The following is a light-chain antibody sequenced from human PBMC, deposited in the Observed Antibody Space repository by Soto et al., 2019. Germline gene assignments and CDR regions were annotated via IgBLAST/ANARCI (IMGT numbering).Light chain of an antibody. V-gene: IGKV3-15*01. CDR2: CAS. J-gene: IGKJ4*01. CDR3: QHYNNGPPLT. CDR1: QSVSNN. Sequence: EIVMTQSPATLSVSPGERATLSCRASQSVSNNLAWYQQKPGQAPRLLIYCASTRATGIPGRFSGSGSGTEFKLPISCLQSEDFSIHDCQHYNNGPPLTFGGGTKVESK.